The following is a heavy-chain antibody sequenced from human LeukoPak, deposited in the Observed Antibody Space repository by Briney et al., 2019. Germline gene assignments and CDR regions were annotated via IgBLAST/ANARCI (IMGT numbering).Heavy chain of an antibody. CDR2: IYYSGST. J-gene: IGHJ4*02. D-gene: IGHD3-3*01. V-gene: IGHV4-39*01. CDR3: ARQFRRWSDGDQIDY. Sequence: TETLSLTCTVSGGSISSSSYYWGWIRQPPGKGLEWIVSIYYSGSTYYNPSLKSRGTISVDTSKNQFSLKLSSVTAADTAVYYCARQFRRWSDGDQIDYWGQKTLV. CDR1: GGSISSSSYY.